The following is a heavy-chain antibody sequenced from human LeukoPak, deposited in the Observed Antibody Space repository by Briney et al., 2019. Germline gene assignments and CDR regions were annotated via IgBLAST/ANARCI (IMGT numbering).Heavy chain of an antibody. CDR1: GFTVSTNY. Sequence: GGSLRLSCAASGFTVSTNYMSWVRQAPGKGLEWVSIIYSGGSTYYADSVKGRFTISRDTSKNTVYLQMDSLRAEDTAVYYCARDLGYSAYATVRGYVFDGWGQGRMVTVSS. D-gene: IGHD5-12*01. CDR3: ARDLGYSAYATVRGYVFDG. V-gene: IGHV3-66*01. CDR2: IYSGGST. J-gene: IGHJ3*01.